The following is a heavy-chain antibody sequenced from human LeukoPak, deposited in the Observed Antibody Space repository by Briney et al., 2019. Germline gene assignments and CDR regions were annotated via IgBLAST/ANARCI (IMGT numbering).Heavy chain of an antibody. CDR1: GFTFSSYS. D-gene: IGHD5-24*01. CDR3: AKDLEDAGDGAFDI. V-gene: IGHV3-21*04. Sequence: GGSLRLSCAASGFTFSSYSMNWVRQAPGKGLEWVSSISSSSSYIYYADSVKGRFTISRDNAKNSLYLQMNSLRAEDMAVYYCAKDLEDAGDGAFDIWGQGTMVTVSS. CDR2: ISSSSSYI. J-gene: IGHJ3*02.